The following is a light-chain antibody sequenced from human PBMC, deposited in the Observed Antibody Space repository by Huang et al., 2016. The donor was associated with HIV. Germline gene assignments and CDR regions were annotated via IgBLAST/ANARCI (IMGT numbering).Light chain of an antibody. CDR2: GAS. J-gene: IGKJ4*01. Sequence: IVLTQSPATLYLSTGERATPSCRASQSVSAYLSWYQQKPGQAPRLLIDGASNRATGSPARFSGRGSGTDFTLTISSLEPEDFAVYYCQQRSDWPLTFGGGTKVEIK. CDR3: QQRSDWPLT. V-gene: IGKV3-11*01. CDR1: QSVSAY.